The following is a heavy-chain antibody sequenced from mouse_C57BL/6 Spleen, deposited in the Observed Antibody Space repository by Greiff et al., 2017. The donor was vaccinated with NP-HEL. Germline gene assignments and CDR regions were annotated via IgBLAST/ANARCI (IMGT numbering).Heavy chain of an antibody. D-gene: IGHD1-1*01. CDR2: ISSGSSTI. J-gene: IGHJ2*01. CDR3: ARGIYYYGSDHFDY. V-gene: IGHV5-17*01. CDR1: GFTFSDYG. Sequence: EVKLMESGGGLVKPGGSLKLSCAASGFTFSDYGMHWVRQAPEKGLEWVAYISSGSSTIYYADTVKGRFTISRDNAKNTLFLQMTSLRSEDTAMYYCARGIYYYGSDHFDYWGQGTTLTVSS.